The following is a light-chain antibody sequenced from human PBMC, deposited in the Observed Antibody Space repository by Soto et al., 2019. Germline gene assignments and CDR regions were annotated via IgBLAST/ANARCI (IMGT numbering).Light chain of an antibody. J-gene: IGKJ2*01. CDR1: QSVSSD. Sequence: EIVLTQSPATLSLSPGERATLSCRASQSVSSDLAWYQQKPGQAPRLLIYDASNMATGIPARFSGSGSGTDFTLTISSLEPEDFAVYYCQQRSNWPPDTFGQGTKLEIK. CDR3: QQRSNWPPDT. CDR2: DAS. V-gene: IGKV3-11*01.